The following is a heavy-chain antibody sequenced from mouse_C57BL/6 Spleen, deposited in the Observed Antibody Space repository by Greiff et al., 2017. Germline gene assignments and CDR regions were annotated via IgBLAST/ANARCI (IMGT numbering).Heavy chain of an antibody. Sequence: VKLQESDAELVKPGASVKISCKVSGYTFTDHTIHWMKQRPEQGLEWIGYIYPRDGSTKYNEKFKGKATLTADKSSSTAYMQLNSLTSEDSAVXFCARSPYDYDGFDYWGQGTTLTVSS. CDR1: GYTFTDHT. D-gene: IGHD2-4*01. J-gene: IGHJ2*01. CDR3: ARSPYDYDGFDY. V-gene: IGHV1-78*01. CDR2: IYPRDGST.